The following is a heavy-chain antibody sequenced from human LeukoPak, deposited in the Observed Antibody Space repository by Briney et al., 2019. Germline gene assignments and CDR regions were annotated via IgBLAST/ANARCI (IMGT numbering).Heavy chain of an antibody. CDR1: GFTFSSYE. V-gene: IGHV3-48*03. CDR2: ISSSGSTI. CDR3: ARSLPPAVYDILTGLDY. Sequence: GGSLRLSCAASGFTFSSYEMNWVRQAPGKGLRWVSYISSSGSTIYYADSVKGRFTISRDNAKNSLYLQMNSLRAEDTAVYYCARSLPPAVYDILTGLDYWGQGTLVTVSS. D-gene: IGHD3-9*01. J-gene: IGHJ4*02.